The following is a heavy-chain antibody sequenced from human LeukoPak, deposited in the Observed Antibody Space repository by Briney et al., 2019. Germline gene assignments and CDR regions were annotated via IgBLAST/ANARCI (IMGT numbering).Heavy chain of an antibody. CDR2: SYYSGST. CDR1: GGSISSYF. V-gene: IGHV4-59*01. CDR3: ASGEWLDDYGEGYYYYYGMDV. J-gene: IGHJ6*02. D-gene: IGHD4-17*01. Sequence: PSETLSLTCTVSGGSISSYFWSWIRQPPGKGLEWIGYSYYSGSTNYNPSLKSRVTISVDTSKNQFSLKLSSVTAADTAVYYCASGEWLDDYGEGYYYYYGMDVWGQGTTVTVSS.